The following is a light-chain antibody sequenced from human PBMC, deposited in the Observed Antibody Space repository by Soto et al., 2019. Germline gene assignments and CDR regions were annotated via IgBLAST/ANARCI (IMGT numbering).Light chain of an antibody. CDR1: QSVSSY. Sequence: EIVLTQSPATLSLSPGERATLSCRASQSVSSYLAWYQQKPGQAPRLLIYDASSRATGIPARFSGSGSGTDFTLTISSLEPEEFAVYYCQQRSNWLTFGGGTKVEIK. J-gene: IGKJ4*01. CDR3: QQRSNWLT. V-gene: IGKV3-11*01. CDR2: DAS.